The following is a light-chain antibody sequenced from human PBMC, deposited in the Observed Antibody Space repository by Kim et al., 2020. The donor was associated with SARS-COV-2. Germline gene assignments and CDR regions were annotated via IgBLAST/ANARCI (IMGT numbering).Light chain of an antibody. V-gene: IGKV3-20*01. CDR2: GAS. J-gene: IGKJ2*01. Sequence: WSPRERAPLSRKASPGVYCNFFAWYPQRPRPAPSLLIYGASTGASRIAHMFCGCGSGTHFTLTIRRLVPEDFAVYYCQQYVSSTGTFGKGTKLEL. CDR1: PGVYCNF. CDR3: QQYVSSTGT.